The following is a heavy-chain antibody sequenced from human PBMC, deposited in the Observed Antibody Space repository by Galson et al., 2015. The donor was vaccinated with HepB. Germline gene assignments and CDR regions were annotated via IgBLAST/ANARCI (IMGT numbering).Heavy chain of an antibody. D-gene: IGHD2-2*01. CDR3: ARDRTDPPEGARTGEYCSSTSCFGLYYYYGMDV. CDR1: GYTFTSYY. Sequence: SVKVSCKASGYTFTSYYMHWVRQAPGQGLEWMGIINPSGGSTSYAQKFQGRVTMTRDTSTSTVYMELSSLRSEDTAVYYCARDRTDPPEGARTGEYCSSTSCFGLYYYYGMDVWGQGTTVTVSS. CDR2: INPSGGST. J-gene: IGHJ6*02. V-gene: IGHV1-46*01.